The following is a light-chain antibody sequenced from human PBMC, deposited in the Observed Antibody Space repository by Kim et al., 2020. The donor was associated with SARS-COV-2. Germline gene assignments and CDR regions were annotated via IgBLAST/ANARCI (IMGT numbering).Light chain of an antibody. CDR1: SSNIGALFD. Sequence: QLFTISCTGRSSNIGALFDVHWYQQRPGTAPKLLIYGNTNRPSGVPDRFSASKSDISASLAITGLQAEDEADYYCQSYDSSLSGYVFGTGTKVTVL. V-gene: IGLV1-40*01. CDR2: GNT. CDR3: QSYDSSLSGYV. J-gene: IGLJ1*01.